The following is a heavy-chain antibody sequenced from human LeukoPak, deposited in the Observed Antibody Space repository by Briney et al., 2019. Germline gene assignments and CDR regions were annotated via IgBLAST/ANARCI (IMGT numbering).Heavy chain of an antibody. V-gene: IGHV1-69*13. Sequence: GTSVKVSCKASGGTFSSYAISWVRQAPGQGLEWMGGIIPIFGTANYAQKFQGRVTITADESTSTAYMELSSLRSEDTAVYYCARDLVGVYGMDVWSQGTTVTVSS. CDR3: ARDLVGVYGMDV. CDR1: GGTFSSYA. D-gene: IGHD1-26*01. J-gene: IGHJ6*02. CDR2: IIPIFGTA.